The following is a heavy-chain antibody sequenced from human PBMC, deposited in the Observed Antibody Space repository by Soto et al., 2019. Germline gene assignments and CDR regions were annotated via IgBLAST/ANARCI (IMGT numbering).Heavy chain of an antibody. V-gene: IGHV3-9*01. J-gene: IGHJ4*02. D-gene: IGHD3-22*01. Sequence: GGSLRLSCAASGFTFDDYAMHWVRQAPGKGLEWVSGISWNSGSIGYADSVKGRFTISRDNAKNSLYLQMNSLRAEDTALYYCAKDIGGNYYDSSGYYHYWGQGTLVTVSS. CDR2: ISWNSGSI. CDR1: GFTFDDYA. CDR3: AKDIGGNYYDSSGYYHY.